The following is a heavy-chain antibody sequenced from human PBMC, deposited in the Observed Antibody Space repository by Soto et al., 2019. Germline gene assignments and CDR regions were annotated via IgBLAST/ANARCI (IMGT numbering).Heavy chain of an antibody. Sequence: GESLKISCKGSGYIFTNSWIGWVRQMPGKGLEWMGIIYPGDSDTRYSPSFQGQVTISADRSITTAYLQWSSLTASDTAMYYCARLQAAMPAAAGMDVWGQGTAVTVSS. CDR3: ARLQAAMPAAAGMDV. D-gene: IGHD2-2*01. CDR1: GYIFTNSW. J-gene: IGHJ6*02. CDR2: IYPGDSDT. V-gene: IGHV5-51*01.